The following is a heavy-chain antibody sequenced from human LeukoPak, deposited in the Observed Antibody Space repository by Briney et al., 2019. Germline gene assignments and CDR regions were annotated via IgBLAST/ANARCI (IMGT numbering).Heavy chain of an antibody. J-gene: IGHJ4*02. V-gene: IGHV3-48*04. CDR3: ARGRPYYFDY. CDR1: GFTFNTYS. Sequence: GGSLRLSCAASGFTFNTYSMNWVRQAPGKGLEWLSYMISGSTTIYYADSVKGRFTISRDNAKNSLYLQINSLRAEDTAVYYCARGRPYYFDYWGQGTLVTVSS. CDR2: MISGSTTI.